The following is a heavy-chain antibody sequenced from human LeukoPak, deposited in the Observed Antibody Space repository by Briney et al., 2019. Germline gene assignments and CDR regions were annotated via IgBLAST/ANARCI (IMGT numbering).Heavy chain of an antibody. D-gene: IGHD3-22*01. Sequence: AGGSLRLSCAASGFTFSSYWMHWVRHAPGKGLVWVSRINSDGSSTSYADSVKGRFTISRDNAKNTLYLQMNSLRAGDTAVYYCAREDHNYYYDSSGYYDWGQGTLVTVSS. J-gene: IGHJ4*02. CDR3: AREDHNYYYDSSGYYD. CDR2: INSDGSST. V-gene: IGHV3-74*01. CDR1: GFTFSSYW.